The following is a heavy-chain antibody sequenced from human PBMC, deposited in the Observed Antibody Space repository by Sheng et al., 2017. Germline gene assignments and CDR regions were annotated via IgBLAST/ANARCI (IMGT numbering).Heavy chain of an antibody. CDR3: AGISSSYYHMI. Sequence: EEQLVESGGGLVQPGGSLRLSCSGFTFSTYWMHWVRQAPGKGLVWVSRINSDGTLTTYVDSVKGRFTISRDNAKDTLYLQMNSLRVEDTAVYYCAGISSSYYHMIWGQGALVTVSS. CDR1: GFTFSTYW. V-gene: IGHV3-74*03. D-gene: IGHD3-22*01. J-gene: IGHJ4*02. CDR2: INSDGTLT.